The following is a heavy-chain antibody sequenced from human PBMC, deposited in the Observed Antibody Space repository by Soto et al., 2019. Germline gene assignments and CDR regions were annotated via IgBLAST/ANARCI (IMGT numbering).Heavy chain of an antibody. Sequence: PGGSLRLSCAASGFTFSDYYMSWIRQAPGKGLEWVSYISSSGSTIYYADSVKGRFTISRDNAKNSLYLQMNSLRAEDTAVYYCARALIAIRASLAFDIWGQGTMVTVSS. J-gene: IGHJ3*02. D-gene: IGHD2-21*01. CDR1: GFTFSDYY. V-gene: IGHV3-11*01. CDR3: ARALIAIRASLAFDI. CDR2: ISSSGSTI.